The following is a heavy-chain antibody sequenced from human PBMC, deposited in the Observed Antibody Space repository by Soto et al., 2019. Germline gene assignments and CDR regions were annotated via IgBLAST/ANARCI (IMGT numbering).Heavy chain of an antibody. CDR3: XXXYYYGSGPTY. CDR1: GYTFTSYG. D-gene: IGHD3-10*01. V-gene: IGHV1-18*01. J-gene: IGHJ4*02. Sequence: QVQLVQSGAEVKKPGASVKVSCKASGYTFTSYGISWVRQAPGQGLEWMGWISAYNGNTNYAQKLQGRVTMTTDTXXXXXXXXXXXXXXXXXAVXXXXXXYYYGSGPTYWGQGTMVTVSS. CDR2: ISAYNGNT.